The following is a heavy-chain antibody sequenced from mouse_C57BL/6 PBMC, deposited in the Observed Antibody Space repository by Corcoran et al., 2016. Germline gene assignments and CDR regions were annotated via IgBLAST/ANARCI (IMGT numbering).Heavy chain of an antibody. V-gene: IGHV1-19*01. CDR1: GYTFTDYY. Sequence: EVQLQQSGPVLVKPGASVKMSCKASGYTFTDYYMNWVKQSHGKSLEWIGVINPYNGGTSYNQKFKGKATLTVDKSSSTAYMELNSLTSEDSAVYYCARLGASSGPLFDYWGQGTTLTVSS. CDR3: ARLGASSGPLFDY. CDR2: INPYNGGT. D-gene: IGHD3-2*02. J-gene: IGHJ2*01.